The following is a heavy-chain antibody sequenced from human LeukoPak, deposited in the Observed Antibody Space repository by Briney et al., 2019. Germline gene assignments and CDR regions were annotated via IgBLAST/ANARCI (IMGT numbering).Heavy chain of an antibody. Sequence: SETLSLTCAVSGGSISSGGYSWSWIRQPPGKGLEWIGYIYHSGSTYYNPSLKSRVTISVDRSKNQFSLKLSSVTAADTAVYYCARGLDLEAVAGEKDAFDIWGQGTMVTVSS. D-gene: IGHD6-19*01. CDR1: GGSISSGGYS. J-gene: IGHJ3*02. CDR2: IYHSGST. V-gene: IGHV4-30-2*01. CDR3: ARGLDLEAVAGEKDAFDI.